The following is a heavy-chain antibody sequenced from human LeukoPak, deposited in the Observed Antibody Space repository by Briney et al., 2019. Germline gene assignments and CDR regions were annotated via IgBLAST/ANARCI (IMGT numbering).Heavy chain of an antibody. CDR1: GFTFDDYA. CDR3: EKDIGGEYSYSRYSYYYGMDV. V-gene: IGHV3-9*01. J-gene: IGHJ6*01. CDR2: ISWNSGNI. D-gene: IGHD5-18*01. Sequence: GGSLRLSCAASGFTFDDYAMHWVRQAPGKGLEWVSGISWNSGNIGYADSVKGRFTISRDNAKNSLNLKMNSLRAEDTALYDCEKDIGGEYSYSRYSYYYGMDVWGQGTTVTVSS.